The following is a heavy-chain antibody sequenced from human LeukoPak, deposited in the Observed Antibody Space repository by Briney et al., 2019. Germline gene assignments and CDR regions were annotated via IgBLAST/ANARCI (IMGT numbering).Heavy chain of an antibody. CDR3: ARDLVYCSGGSCYHNWFDP. D-gene: IGHD2-15*01. V-gene: IGHV1-46*01. J-gene: IGHJ5*02. CDR2: INPSGGST. Sequence: ASVKVSCKASGYTFTSYYMHWVRQAPGQGLEWMGIINPSGGSTSYAQKFQGRVTMTRDTSTSTAYMELSSLRSEDTAVYYCARDLVYCSGGSCYHNWFDPWGQGTLVTVSS. CDR1: GYTFTSYY.